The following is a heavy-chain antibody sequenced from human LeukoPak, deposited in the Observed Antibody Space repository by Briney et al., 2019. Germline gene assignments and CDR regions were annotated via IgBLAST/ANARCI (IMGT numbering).Heavy chain of an antibody. J-gene: IGHJ4*02. CDR1: GFTFSTYG. CDR3: ASDPASWTYYDSRGYYDY. V-gene: IGHV3-33*01. Sequence: GGSLRLSCVASGFTFSTYGMHWVRQAPGKGLEWVAIIWYDGSNKYYADSVKGRFTISRDNSKNTLYLQMNSLRAEDTAVYYCASDPASWTYYDSRGYYDYWGQGTLVTVSS. D-gene: IGHD3-22*01. CDR2: IWYDGSNK.